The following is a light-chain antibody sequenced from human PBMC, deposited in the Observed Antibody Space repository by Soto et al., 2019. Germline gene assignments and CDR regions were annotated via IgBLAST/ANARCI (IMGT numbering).Light chain of an antibody. CDR2: DAS. J-gene: IGKJ4*01. Sequence: EIVLTQSPAPLSLSPGERATLSCRASQSVSSYLAWYQQKPGQAPRLLIYDASNRATGIPARFSGSGSGTDFTLTISSLEPEDVAVYYCQQRSDWPPLTFGGGTKVEIK. V-gene: IGKV3-11*01. CDR1: QSVSSY. CDR3: QQRSDWPPLT.